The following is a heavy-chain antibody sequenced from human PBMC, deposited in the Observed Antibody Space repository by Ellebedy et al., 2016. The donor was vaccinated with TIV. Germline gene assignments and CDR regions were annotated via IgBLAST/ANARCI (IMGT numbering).Heavy chain of an antibody. Sequence: MPSETLSLTCTVSYGSISSYYWSWIRQPPGKGLEWLGYIVSSGSTTYNPSLKSRVTISVDTSKIQFSLNLGSVTAADTAVYSCARHVLWGSPRRDGYSSRFNYFDFWGLGTLVTVSS. V-gene: IGHV4-59*08. J-gene: IGHJ4*02. D-gene: IGHD5-24*01. CDR1: YGSISSYY. CDR2: IVSSGST. CDR3: ARHVLWGSPRRDGYSSRFNYFDF.